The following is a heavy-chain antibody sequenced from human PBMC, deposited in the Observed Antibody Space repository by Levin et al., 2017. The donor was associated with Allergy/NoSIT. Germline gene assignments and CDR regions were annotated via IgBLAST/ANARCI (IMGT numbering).Heavy chain of an antibody. CDR1: GGSISSESYY. D-gene: IGHD2/OR15-2a*01. V-gene: IGHV4-39*07. CDR2: VYYDGSA. CDR3: AGEPNSPYYYHYGLDV. J-gene: IGHJ6*02. Sequence: SETLSLTCTVSGGSISSESYYWAWIRLPPGKGLEWIGSVYYDGSAYYSPSLKSRLTISIDTSKSQFSLRLNSVTAADTAVYYCAGEPNSPYYYHYGLDVWGQGTTVTVSS.